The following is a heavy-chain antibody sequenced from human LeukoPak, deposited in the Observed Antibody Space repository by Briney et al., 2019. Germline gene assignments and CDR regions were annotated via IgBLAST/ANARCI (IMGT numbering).Heavy chain of an antibody. V-gene: IGHV3-74*01. CDR1: GFTFSSYW. D-gene: IGHD4-17*01. J-gene: IGHJ4*02. CDR3: ARGSFYGDHAAY. CDR2: INSDGSST. Sequence: GASLRLSCAASGFTFSSYWMHWVRQAPGKGLVWVSRINSDGSSTSYADSVKGRFTISRDNAKNTLYLQMNSLRAEDTAVYYCARGSFYGDHAAYWGQGTLVTVSS.